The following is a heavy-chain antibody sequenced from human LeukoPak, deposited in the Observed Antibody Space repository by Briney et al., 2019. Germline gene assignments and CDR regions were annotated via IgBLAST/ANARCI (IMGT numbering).Heavy chain of an antibody. V-gene: IGHV1-24*01. D-gene: IGHD2-2*01. J-gene: IGHJ4*02. CDR1: VYTLTELS. CDR2: FDPEDGET. CDR3: ATSQLPRIFDY. Sequence: ASVNVSCKVSVYTLTELSMHWVRQAPGKGREWMGGFDPEDGETIYAQKFQGRVTMTEDTSTDTAYMELTSMRSEDTAVYYCATSQLPRIFDYWGQGTLVTVSS.